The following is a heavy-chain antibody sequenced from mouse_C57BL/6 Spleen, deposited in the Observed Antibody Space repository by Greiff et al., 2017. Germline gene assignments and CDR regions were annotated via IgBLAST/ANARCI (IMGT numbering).Heavy chain of an antibody. Sequence: QVQLQQPGAELVKPGASVKLSCKASGYTFTSYWMQWVKQRPGQGLEWIGEIDPSDSYTNYNQKFKGKATLTVDTSSSTAYMQLSSLTSEDSAVYYCARRGGCGGGGYFDVWGTGTTVTVSS. CDR1: GYTFTSYW. V-gene: IGHV1-50*01. CDR2: IDPSDSYT. D-gene: IGHD1-1*02. CDR3: ARRGGCGGGGYFDV. J-gene: IGHJ1*03.